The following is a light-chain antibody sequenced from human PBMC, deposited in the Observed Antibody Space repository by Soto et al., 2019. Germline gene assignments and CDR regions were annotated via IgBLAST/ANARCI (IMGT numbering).Light chain of an antibody. CDR2: DVS. J-gene: IGLJ1*01. CDR1: SSDVGGYNY. V-gene: IGLV2-14*01. CDR3: SSYSSSSPYV. Sequence: QSALTQPASVSGSPGQSITISCTGTSSDVGGYNYVSWYQQHPGKAPKLMIYDVSNRPSWVSNRFSGSKSGNTASLTIYGLQAEDEADDYFSSYSSSSPYVFGTGTKVTVL.